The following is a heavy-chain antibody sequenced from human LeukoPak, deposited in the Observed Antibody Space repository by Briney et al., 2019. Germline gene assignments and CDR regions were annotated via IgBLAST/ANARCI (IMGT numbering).Heavy chain of an antibody. CDR3: AGGGVVVVPAAKLDY. J-gene: IGHJ4*02. CDR2: IWYDGSNK. D-gene: IGHD2-2*01. V-gene: IGHV3-33*01. CDR1: GFTFSSYG. Sequence: GGSLRLSCAASGFTFSSYGMHWVRQAPGKGLEWVAVIWYDGSNKYYADSVKGRFTISRDNSKNTLYLQMNSLRAEDTAVYYCAGGGVVVVPAAKLDYWGQGTLVTVSS.